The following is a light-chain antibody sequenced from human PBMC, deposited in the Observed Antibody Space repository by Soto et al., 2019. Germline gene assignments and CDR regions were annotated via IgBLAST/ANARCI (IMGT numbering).Light chain of an antibody. CDR3: CSYAGSTTWV. CDR2: EGT. CDR1: SSGVGSYNL. V-gene: IGLV2-23*01. Sequence: QSALAQPASVSGSPGQSITISCTGTSSGVGSYNLVSWYRQHPGKAPKLMIYEGTKRPSGVSNRFFASKSGNTASLTISGLQAEDEADYYCCSYAGSTTWVFGGGTKVTVL. J-gene: IGLJ3*02.